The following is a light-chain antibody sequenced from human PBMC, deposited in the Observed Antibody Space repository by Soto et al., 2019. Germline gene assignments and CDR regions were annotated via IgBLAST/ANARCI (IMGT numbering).Light chain of an antibody. CDR1: SSDVGGYNY. CDR3: SSYTSSSFSHVV. V-gene: IGLV2-14*01. CDR2: EVS. J-gene: IGLJ2*01. Sequence: QSVLTQPASVSGSPGQSITISCTGTSSDVGGYNYVSWYQQHPGKAPKLMIYEVSNRPSGVSNRFSGSKSGNTASLTISGLQAEDEADYYCSSYTSSSFSHVVFGGGTKLTVL.